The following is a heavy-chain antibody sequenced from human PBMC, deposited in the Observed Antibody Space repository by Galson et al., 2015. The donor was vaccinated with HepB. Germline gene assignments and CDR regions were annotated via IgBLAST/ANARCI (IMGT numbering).Heavy chain of an antibody. CDR1: GGSISSYY. CDR2: IYYSGST. D-gene: IGHD6-13*01. J-gene: IGHJ3*02. V-gene: IGHV4-59*08. CDR3: ARLSYSSNWVDI. Sequence: QVQLQESGPGLVKPSETLSLTCTVSGGSISSYYWSWIRQPPGKGLEWIGYIYYSGSTNYNPSLKSRVSISVDSSKNQFSLKLSSVTAADTAVYYCARLSYSSNWVDIWGQGTMVTVSS.